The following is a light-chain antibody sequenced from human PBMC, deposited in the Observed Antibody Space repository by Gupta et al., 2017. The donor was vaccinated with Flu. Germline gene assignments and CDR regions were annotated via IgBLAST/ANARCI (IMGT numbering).Light chain of an antibody. CDR2: EVN. Sequence: QQHTGKAPSLLIYEVNKRTTEVPDSFSDSKYGNTASLTSSRLQGEDEADYYCGSNAGGDNLGVFGGGTMLTVL. V-gene: IGLV2-11*03. J-gene: IGLJ2*01. CDR3: GSNAGGDNLGV.